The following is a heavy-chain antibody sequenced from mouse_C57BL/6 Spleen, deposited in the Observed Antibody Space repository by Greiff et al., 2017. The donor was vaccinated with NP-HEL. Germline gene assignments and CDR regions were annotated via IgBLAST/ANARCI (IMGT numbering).Heavy chain of an antibody. CDR3: ARGVLLRTEFAY. D-gene: IGHD1-1*01. CDR2: INPSNGGT. CDR1: GYTFTSYW. V-gene: IGHV1-53*01. J-gene: IGHJ3*01. Sequence: VKLQQPGTELVKPGASVKLSCKASGYTFTSYWMHWVKQRPGQGLEWIGNINPSNGGTNYNEKFKSKATLTVDKSSSTAYMQLSSLTSEDSAVYYCARGVLLRTEFAYWGQGTLVTVSA.